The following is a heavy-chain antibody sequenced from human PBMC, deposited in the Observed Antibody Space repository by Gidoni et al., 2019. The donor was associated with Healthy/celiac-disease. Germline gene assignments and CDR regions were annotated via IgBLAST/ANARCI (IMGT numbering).Heavy chain of an antibody. CDR2: ISWTSGSI. CDR1: GFTFDDYA. D-gene: IGHD6-19*01. CDR3: AKGGSSGWYPLPNYYYYGMDV. J-gene: IGHJ6*02. V-gene: IGHV3-9*01. Sequence: EVQLVESGGGLVQPGRSLRLSCAASGFTFDDYAMQWVRQAPGKGLEWVSVISWTSGSIGYAYSVKGRFTISRDNAKNSLYLQMNSLRAEDTALYYCAKGGSSGWYPLPNYYYYGMDVWGQGTTVTVSS.